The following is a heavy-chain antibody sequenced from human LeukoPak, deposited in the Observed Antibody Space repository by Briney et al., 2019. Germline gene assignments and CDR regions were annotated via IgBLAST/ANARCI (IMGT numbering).Heavy chain of an antibody. CDR3: AKDPVYSSSWVFDY. CDR2: ISWNSGSI. J-gene: IGHJ4*02. D-gene: IGHD6-13*01. Sequence: PGGSLRLSCAASGFTFDDYAMHWVRQAPGKGLEWVSGISWNSGSIGYADSVKGRFTISRDNAKNSLYLQMNSLRAEDTALYYCAKDPVYSSSWVFDYWGQGTLVTVSS. V-gene: IGHV3-9*01. CDR1: GFTFDDYA.